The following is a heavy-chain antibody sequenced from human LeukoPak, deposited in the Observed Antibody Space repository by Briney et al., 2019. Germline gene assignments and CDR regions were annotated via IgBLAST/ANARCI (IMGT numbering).Heavy chain of an antibody. V-gene: IGHV1-69*13. CDR1: GGTFNSYA. CDR3: ASGDSSGYYSRGRPLGMDV. Sequence: EASVKVSCKASGGTFNSYAISWVRQAPGQGLEWMGGIIPIFGTANYAQKFQGRVTITADESTSTAYMELSSLRSEDTAVYYCASGDSSGYYSRGRPLGMDVWGQGTTVTVSS. CDR2: IIPIFGTA. J-gene: IGHJ6*02. D-gene: IGHD3-22*01.